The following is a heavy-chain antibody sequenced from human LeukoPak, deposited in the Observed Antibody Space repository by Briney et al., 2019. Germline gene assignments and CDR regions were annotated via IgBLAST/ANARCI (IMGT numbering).Heavy chain of an antibody. D-gene: IGHD4-23*01. CDR3: ARDRRGDYGGNMAGERNAFDI. CDR1: GYTFTSYD. CDR2: INPNSGNT. Sequence: GASVKVSCKASGYTFTSYDINWVRQATGQGLEWMGWINPNSGNTGYAQKFQGRVTMTRNTSISTAYMELSSLRSEDTAVYYCARDRRGDYGGNMAGERNAFDIWGQGTMVTVSS. V-gene: IGHV1-8*01. J-gene: IGHJ3*02.